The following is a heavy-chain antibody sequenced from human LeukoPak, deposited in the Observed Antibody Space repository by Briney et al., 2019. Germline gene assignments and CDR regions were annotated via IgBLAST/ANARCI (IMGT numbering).Heavy chain of an antibody. V-gene: IGHV4-38-2*01. J-gene: IGHJ4*02. Sequence: SETLSLTCAVSGYSISSGYYWGWIRQPPGKGLEWIGSIHHSGNTHNNSSLKSRVTMSVDTSKNQFPLRLSSVTATDTAVYYCASYRSGFDDSWGQGTLVTVSS. CDR3: ASYRSGFDDS. CDR1: GYSISSGYY. CDR2: IHHSGNT. D-gene: IGHD3-10*01.